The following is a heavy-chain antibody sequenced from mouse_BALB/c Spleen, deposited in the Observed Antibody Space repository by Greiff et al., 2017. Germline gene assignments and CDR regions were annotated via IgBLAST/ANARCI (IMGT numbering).Heavy chain of an antibody. CDR3: AMGGPSYAMDY. CDR2: ISDGGSYT. J-gene: IGHJ4*01. V-gene: IGHV5-4*02. CDR1: GFTFSDYY. D-gene: IGHD2-3*01. Sequence: EAKLMESGGGLVKPGGSLKLSCAASGFTFSDYYMYWVRQTPEKRLEWVATISDGGSYTYYPDSVKGRFTISRDNAKNNLYLQMSSLKSEDTAMYYCAMGGPSYAMDYWGQGTSVTVSS.